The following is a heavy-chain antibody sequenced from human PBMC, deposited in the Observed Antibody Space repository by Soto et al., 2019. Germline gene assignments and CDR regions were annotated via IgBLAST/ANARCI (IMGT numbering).Heavy chain of an antibody. D-gene: IGHD3-10*01. CDR2: IYYSGST. CDR1: GGSISSYY. V-gene: IGHV4-59*01. CDR3: ARRVYYGSGSYYFDY. J-gene: IGHJ4*02. Sequence: SETLSLTCTVSGGSISSYYWRWIRQPPGKGLEWIGYIYYSGSTNYNPSLKSRVTISVDTSKNQFSLKLSSVTAADTAVYYCARRVYYGSGSYYFDYWGQGTLVTVSS.